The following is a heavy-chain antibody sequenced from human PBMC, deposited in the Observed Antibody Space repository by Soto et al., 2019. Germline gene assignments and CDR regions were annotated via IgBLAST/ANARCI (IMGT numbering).Heavy chain of an antibody. Sequence: GGSLRLSCAASGFTFSSYSMNWVRQAPGKGLEWVSSISSSSSYIYYADSAKGRFTISRDNAKNSLYLQMNSLRAEDTAVYYCAKDELEYYDLSYVMAFWGQGTTVPVSS. CDR3: AKDELEYYDLSYVMAF. J-gene: IGHJ6*02. CDR1: GFTFSSYS. CDR2: ISSSSSYI. D-gene: IGHD3-3*01. V-gene: IGHV3-21*01.